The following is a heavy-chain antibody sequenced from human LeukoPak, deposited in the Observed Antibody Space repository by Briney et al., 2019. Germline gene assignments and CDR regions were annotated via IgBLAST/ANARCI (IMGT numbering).Heavy chain of an antibody. CDR2: IYHSGST. V-gene: IGHV4-59*04. Sequence: SETLSLTCTVSGGSISSYYWSWIRQPPGKGLEWIGSIYHSGSTYYNPSLKSRVTISVDTPKNQFSLKLSSVTAADTAVYYCAGVTGGSGSYYKYSQHWGQGTLVTVSS. CDR1: GGSISSYY. D-gene: IGHD3-10*01. J-gene: IGHJ1*01. CDR3: AGVTGGSGSYYKYSQH.